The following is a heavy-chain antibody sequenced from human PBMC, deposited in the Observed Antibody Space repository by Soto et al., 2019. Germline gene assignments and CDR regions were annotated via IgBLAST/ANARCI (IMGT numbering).Heavy chain of an antibody. CDR1: GFTVSTYG. V-gene: IGHV3-33*01. D-gene: IGHD6-19*01. J-gene: IGHJ4*02. Sequence: QVQLVESRGGVVQPGRSLRLSCAASGFTVSTYGMHWVRQAPGKGLEWVAVIWHDGSNKYYAASVKGRFTISRDNSKNTLYLQMNSLRAEDTAVYYCARIGAYTSGWYHFDHWGQGTLVTVSS. CDR2: IWHDGSNK. CDR3: ARIGAYTSGWYHFDH.